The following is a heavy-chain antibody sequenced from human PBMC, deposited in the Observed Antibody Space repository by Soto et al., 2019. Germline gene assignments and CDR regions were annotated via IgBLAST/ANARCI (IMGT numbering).Heavy chain of an antibody. CDR2: ISWNSNNI. D-gene: IGHD3-10*01. V-gene: IGHV3-9*01. J-gene: IGHJ6*02. CDR3: AKGLLIMVRKVIIPPQYYYGMDV. CDR1: GFTFDDYA. Sequence: GGSLRLSCAASGFTFDDYAMHWVRQAPGKGLEWVSDISWNSNNIAYADSVKGRFTISRDNAKNTLYLQMNSLRAEDTAVYYCAKGLLIMVRKVIIPPQYYYGMDVWGQGTTVTVSS.